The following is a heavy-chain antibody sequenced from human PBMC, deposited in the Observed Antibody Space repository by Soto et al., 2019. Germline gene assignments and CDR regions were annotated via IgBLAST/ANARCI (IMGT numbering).Heavy chain of an antibody. CDR3: ARSSFGYCSSTSCYDYYGMDV. CDR1: GYSFTSYW. V-gene: IGHV5-51*01. D-gene: IGHD2-2*03. CDR2: IYPGDSDT. Sequence: PGESLKISCKGSGYSFTSYWIGWVRQMPGKGLEWMGIIYPGDSDTRYSPSFQGQVTISADKSISTAYLQWSSLKASDTAMYYCARSSFGYCSSTSCYDYYGMDVWGQGTTVTVSS. J-gene: IGHJ6*02.